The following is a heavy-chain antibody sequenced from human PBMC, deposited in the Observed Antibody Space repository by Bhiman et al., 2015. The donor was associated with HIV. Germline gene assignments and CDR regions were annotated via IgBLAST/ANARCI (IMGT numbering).Heavy chain of an antibody. D-gene: IGHD2-2*01. Sequence: QVQLVESGGGVVQPGRSLRLSCAASGFIFKTYAMHWVRQAPGKGLEWVGIISYDGSSKYHADSVKGRFTISRDNSNNTLFLQMNSLTTEDTAVYYCARADCRGTACCCIGYWGQGTLVTVSS. J-gene: IGHJ4*02. CDR2: ISYDGSSK. CDR3: ARADCRGTACCCIGY. V-gene: IGHV3-30*04. CDR1: GFIFKTYA.